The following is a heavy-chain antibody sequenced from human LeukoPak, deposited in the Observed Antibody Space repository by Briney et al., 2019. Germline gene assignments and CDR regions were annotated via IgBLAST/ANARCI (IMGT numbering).Heavy chain of an antibody. Sequence: GASVKVSCKASGGTFSSYAISWVRQAPGQGLEWMGRIIPILGIANYAQKFQGRVTITADKSTSTAYMEQSSLRSEDTAVYYCATPTYYYDSSGYWNYYFDYWGQGTLVTVSS. CDR2: IIPILGIA. D-gene: IGHD3-22*01. CDR1: GGTFSSYA. CDR3: ATPTYYYDSSGYWNYYFDY. J-gene: IGHJ4*02. V-gene: IGHV1-69*04.